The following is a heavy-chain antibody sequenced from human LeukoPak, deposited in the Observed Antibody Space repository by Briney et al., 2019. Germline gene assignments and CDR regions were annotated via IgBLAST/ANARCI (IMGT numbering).Heavy chain of an antibody. CDR2: IYYSGSA. Sequence: SETLSLTCTGSGGSISSSSYYWGWIRQPPGKGLEWIGSIYYSGSAYYNPSLKSRVTISVDTSKNQFSLKLSSVTAADTAVYYCARRGDIVVVPAAMRQEFYWFDPWGQGTLVTVSS. CDR3: ARRGDIVVVPAAMRQEFYWFDP. D-gene: IGHD2-2*01. CDR1: GGSISSSSYY. V-gene: IGHV4-39*01. J-gene: IGHJ5*02.